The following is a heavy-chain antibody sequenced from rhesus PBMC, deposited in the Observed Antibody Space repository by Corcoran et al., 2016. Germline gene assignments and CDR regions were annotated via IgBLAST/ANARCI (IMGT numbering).Heavy chain of an antibody. Sequence: QVQLQESGPGPVKPSETLSLTCAVSGYSISSGYYWSWSRQPPGKGLEWIWYITYSGSTSYKPSLKSRVTISRDTSKNQFSLKLSSVTAADTAVYYCARADGVAAHDYWGQGVLVTVSS. J-gene: IGHJ4*01. CDR2: ITYSGST. D-gene: IGHD4-29*01. CDR1: GYSISSGYY. CDR3: ARADGVAAHDY. V-gene: IGHV4-122*02.